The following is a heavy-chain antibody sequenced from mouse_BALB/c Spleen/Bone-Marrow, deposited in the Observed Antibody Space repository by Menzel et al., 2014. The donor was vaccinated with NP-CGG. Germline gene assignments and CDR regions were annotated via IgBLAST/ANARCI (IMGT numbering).Heavy chain of an antibody. V-gene: IGHV14-3*02. CDR1: GFNIKDTY. J-gene: IGHJ3*01. CDR3: ARNGNYGAWFAY. CDR2: IDPANGNT. D-gene: IGHD2-1*01. Sequence: VQLKESGAELVKPGASVKLSCTASGFNIKDTYMHWVKQRPEQGLEWIGRIDPANGNTKYDPKFQGKATITADTSSNTAYLQLSSLTSEDTAVCYCARNGNYGAWFAYWGQGTLVTVSA.